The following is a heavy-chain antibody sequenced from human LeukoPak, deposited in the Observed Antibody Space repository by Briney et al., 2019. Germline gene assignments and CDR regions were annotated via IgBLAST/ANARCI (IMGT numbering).Heavy chain of an antibody. V-gene: IGHV6-1*01. J-gene: IGHJ4*02. CDR3: ARESTCSGGSCYYFDY. D-gene: IGHD2-15*01. CDR2: TYYRSKWYN. CDR1: GDSVSSNSAA. Sequence: SQTLSLTCAISGDSVSSNSAAWNWIRQSPSRGLECLGRTYYRSKWYNDYAVSVKSRITINPDTSKNQFSLQLNSVTPEDTAVYYCARESTCSGGSCYYFDYWGQGTLVTVSS.